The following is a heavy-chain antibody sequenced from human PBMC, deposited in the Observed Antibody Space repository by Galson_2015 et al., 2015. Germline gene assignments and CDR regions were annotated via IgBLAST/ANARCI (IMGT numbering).Heavy chain of an antibody. D-gene: IGHD3-16*01. CDR2: IDQEAAKV. Sequence: SLRLSCAASGFTFEDSSLHWVRQAPGKGLEWVSLIDQEAAKVFYVDSVKGRFAISRDNWRRTLYLHMNSLRADDSALYYCAKEKLGTSWVSFDIWGQGTMVTVSS. V-gene: IGHV3-43*01. CDR3: AKEKLGTSWVSFDI. CDR1: GFTFEDSS. J-gene: IGHJ3*02.